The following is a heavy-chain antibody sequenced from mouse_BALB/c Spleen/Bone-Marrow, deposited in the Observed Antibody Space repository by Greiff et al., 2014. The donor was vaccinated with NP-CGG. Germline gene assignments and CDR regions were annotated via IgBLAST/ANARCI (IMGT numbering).Heavy chain of an antibody. V-gene: IGHV5-6*01. J-gene: IGHJ3*01. D-gene: IGHD4-1*02. CDR1: GFTFSSYG. CDR3: ALNWDSAY. CDR2: INNGGTYT. Sequence: EVQLVESGGDLVKPGGSLKLSCAASGFTFSSYGMSWVRQTPDKRLEWVATINNGGTYTYYPDSVKGRFTISRDNAKNTLYLQMSGLKSEDTAMYYCALNWDSAYWGQGTLVTVSA.